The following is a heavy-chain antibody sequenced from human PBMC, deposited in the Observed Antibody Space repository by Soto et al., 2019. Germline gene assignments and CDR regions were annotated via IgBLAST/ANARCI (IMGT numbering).Heavy chain of an antibody. CDR1: GYTFNTYG. V-gene: IGHV1-2*04. Sequence: VASVKVSCKASGYTFNTYGFTWVRQAPGQGLEWMGWINPNSGGTNYAQKFQGWVTMTRDTSISTAYMELSRLRSDDMAVYYCARAYYYDSSQMGYWGQGTLVTVSS. D-gene: IGHD3-22*01. CDR2: INPNSGGT. CDR3: ARAYYYDSSQMGY. J-gene: IGHJ4*02.